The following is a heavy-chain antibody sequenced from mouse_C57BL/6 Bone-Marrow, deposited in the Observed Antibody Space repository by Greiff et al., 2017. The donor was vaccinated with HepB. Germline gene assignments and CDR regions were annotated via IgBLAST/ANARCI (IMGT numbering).Heavy chain of an antibody. Sequence: EVQLQQSGPELVKPGASVKIPCKASGYTFTDYNMDWVKQSPGKSLEWIGDINPNNGGTIYNQKFKGKATLTVDKSSSTAYMELRSLTSEDTAVYYCARVTVYGSSDWYFDVWGTGTTVTVSS. CDR1: GYTFTDYN. CDR3: ARVTVYGSSDWYFDV. J-gene: IGHJ1*03. V-gene: IGHV1-18*01. D-gene: IGHD1-1*01. CDR2: INPNNGGT.